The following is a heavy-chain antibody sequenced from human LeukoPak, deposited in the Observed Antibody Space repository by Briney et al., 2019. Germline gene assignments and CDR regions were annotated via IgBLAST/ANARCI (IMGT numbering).Heavy chain of an antibody. Sequence: GGTLRLSCAASGFTFSSHGMNWVRQAPGKGLEWVANMKQDESEKYYVDSVKGRFTISKDNAKNSLYLQMNSLRVEDMAVYYCATSSWNDGDGVFDHWGQGTLVTVSS. CDR2: MKQDESEK. V-gene: IGHV3-7*01. J-gene: IGHJ4*02. CDR3: ATSSWNDGDGVFDH. D-gene: IGHD1-1*01. CDR1: GFTFSSHG.